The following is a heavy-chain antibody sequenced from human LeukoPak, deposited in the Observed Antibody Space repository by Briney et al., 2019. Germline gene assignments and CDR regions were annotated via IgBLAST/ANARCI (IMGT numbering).Heavy chain of an antibody. J-gene: IGHJ2*01. CDR2: INQDGSKI. D-gene: IGHD5-18*01. Sequence: GGSLRLSCAASGFTFSTYWMTWARQAPGKGLEWVANINQDGSKINYVDSVKGRFTISRDNAKNSLYLQMNSLRAEDTAVYYCARVWVDTAMVTGWYFDLWGRGTLVTVSS. V-gene: IGHV3-7*01. CDR1: GFTFSTYW. CDR3: ARVWVDTAMVTGWYFDL.